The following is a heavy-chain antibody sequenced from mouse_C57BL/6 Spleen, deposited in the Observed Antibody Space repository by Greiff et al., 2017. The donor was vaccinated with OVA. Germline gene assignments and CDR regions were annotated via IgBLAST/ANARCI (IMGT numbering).Heavy chain of an antibody. D-gene: IGHD2-5*01. CDR1: GFNIKDYY. CDR2: IDPEDGDT. J-gene: IGHJ2*01. V-gene: IGHV14-1*01. Sequence: VQLQQSGAELVRPGASVTLSCTASGFNIKDYYMHWVKQRPEQGLEWIGRIDPEDGDTEYAPKFQGKATMTADTSSNTAYMQLSSLTAEDTADYYCTKESNYWGRYYFDYWGQGTTLTVSS. CDR3: TKESNYWGRYYFDY.